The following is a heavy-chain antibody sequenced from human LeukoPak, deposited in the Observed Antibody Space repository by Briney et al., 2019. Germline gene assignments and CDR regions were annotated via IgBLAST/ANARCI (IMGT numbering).Heavy chain of an antibody. Sequence: GGSLRLSCAASGFTFSSYGMHWVRQAPGKGLEWVAFIRYDGSNKYYADSVKGRFTISRDNSKNTLYLLMNSLRAEDTAVYYCAKDQDYWGQGTLVTVSS. CDR1: GFTFSSYG. V-gene: IGHV3-30*02. CDR2: IRYDGSNK. J-gene: IGHJ4*02. CDR3: AKDQDY.